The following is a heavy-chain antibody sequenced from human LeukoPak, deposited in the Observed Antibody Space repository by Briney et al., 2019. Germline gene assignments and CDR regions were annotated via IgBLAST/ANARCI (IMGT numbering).Heavy chain of an antibody. CDR3: ARDLSGSGSKAYYYYYYMDV. V-gene: IGHV4-61*02. J-gene: IGHJ6*03. Sequence: SETLSLTCTVSGGSISSGSYYWSWIRQPAGKGLEWIGRIHTSGSTNYNPSLKSRVTISVDTSKNQFSLKLSSVTAADTAVYYCARDLSGSGSKAYYYYYYMDVWGKGTTVTVSS. CDR1: GGSISSGSYY. CDR2: IHTSGST. D-gene: IGHD3-10*01.